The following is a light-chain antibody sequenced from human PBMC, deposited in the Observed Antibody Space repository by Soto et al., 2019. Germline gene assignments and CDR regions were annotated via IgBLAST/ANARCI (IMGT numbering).Light chain of an antibody. CDR2: AAA. CDR3: QQYGSSPLT. J-gene: IGKJ4*01. CDR1: ESVSSSN. V-gene: IGKV3-20*01. Sequence: EIVMTQSPGTLSVSPGERATLSCRASESVSSSNLAWYQQRPGQAPRLLIYAAASRATGVPDRFSGSGSGTDFTLTISRLGPEDFAVYFCQQYGSSPLTFGGGTKVDIK.